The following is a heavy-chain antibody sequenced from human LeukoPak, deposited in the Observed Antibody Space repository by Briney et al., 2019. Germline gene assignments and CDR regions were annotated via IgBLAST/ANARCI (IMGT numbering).Heavy chain of an antibody. CDR2: IKQDGSEK. CDR1: GFTFSSYW. D-gene: IGHD6-19*01. Sequence: PGGSLRLSCAASGFTFSSYWMSWVRQAPGKGLEWVTDIKQDGSEKYYVDSVKGRFTISRDNAKNSLYLQMNSLRAEDTAVYYCARDSSGWSPGVDYWGQGTLVTVSS. V-gene: IGHV3-7*04. CDR3: ARDSSGWSPGVDY. J-gene: IGHJ4*02.